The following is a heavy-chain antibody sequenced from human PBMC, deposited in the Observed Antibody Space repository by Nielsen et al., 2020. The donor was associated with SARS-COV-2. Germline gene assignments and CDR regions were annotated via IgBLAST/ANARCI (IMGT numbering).Heavy chain of an antibody. V-gene: IGHV3-11*05. CDR3: ARAEYYYDSSGYYSYYYYYGMDV. Sequence: GESLKISCAASGYTFSYYYMSWIRQDPGKGLEWVSYISSSSSYTNYADSVKGRFTISRDNAKNSLYMQMNSLRAEDTAVYYCARAEYYYDSSGYYSYYYYYGMDVWGQGTTVTVSS. J-gene: IGHJ6*02. D-gene: IGHD3-22*01. CDR1: GYTFSYYY. CDR2: ISSSSSYT.